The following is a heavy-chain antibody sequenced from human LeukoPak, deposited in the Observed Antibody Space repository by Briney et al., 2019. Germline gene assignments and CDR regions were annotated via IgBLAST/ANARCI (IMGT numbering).Heavy chain of an antibody. D-gene: IGHD3-22*01. J-gene: IGHJ4*02. CDR3: ARARITMIGAAFDY. CDR2: IYYSGST. Sequence: SETLSLTCTVSGGSISSSSFYWGWIRQPPGKGLEWIGSIYYSGSTHYNPSLKSRVTMSVDTSKNQFSLKLNSVTAADTAVYYCARARITMIGAAFDYWGQGTLVTVSS. CDR1: GGSISSSSFY. V-gene: IGHV4-39*07.